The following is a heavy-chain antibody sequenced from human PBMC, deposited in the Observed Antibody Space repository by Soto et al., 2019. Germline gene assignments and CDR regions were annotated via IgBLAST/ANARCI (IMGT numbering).Heavy chain of an antibody. Sequence: SVKVSCKASGGTFSSYAISWVRQAPGQGLEWMGGIIPIFGTANYAQKFQGRVMITADKSTSTAYMELSSLRSEDTAVYYCARDRGGWIQLWSFDYWGQGTLVTVSS. CDR1: GGTFSSYA. D-gene: IGHD5-18*01. V-gene: IGHV1-69*06. CDR2: IIPIFGTA. CDR3: ARDRGGWIQLWSFDY. J-gene: IGHJ4*02.